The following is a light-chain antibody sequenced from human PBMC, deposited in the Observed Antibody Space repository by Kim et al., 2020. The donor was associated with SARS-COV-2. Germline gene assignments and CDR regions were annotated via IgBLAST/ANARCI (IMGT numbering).Light chain of an antibody. CDR3: NSRDSSGNHLV. Sequence: SSELTQDPAVSVALGQTVRITCQGDSLRSYYASWYQQKTGQAPVLVIYGKNNRPSGIPDRFSGSSSGNTASLTITGAQAEDEAYYYCNSRDSSGNHLVFGGGTQLTVL. CDR1: SLRSYY. CDR2: GKN. V-gene: IGLV3-19*01. J-gene: IGLJ3*02.